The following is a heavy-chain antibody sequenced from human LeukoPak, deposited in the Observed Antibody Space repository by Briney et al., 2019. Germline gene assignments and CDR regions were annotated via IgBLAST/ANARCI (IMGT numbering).Heavy chain of an antibody. Sequence: SETLSLTCAVYGRSFSGYYWSWIRQPPGKGLEWIGEINHSGSTNYNPSLKSRVTISVDTSKNQFSLKLSSVTAADTAVYYCARGPYYYGSGSYDYWGQGTLVTVSS. CDR2: INHSGST. CDR1: GRSFSGYY. J-gene: IGHJ4*02. V-gene: IGHV4-34*01. CDR3: ARGPYYYGSGSYDY. D-gene: IGHD3-10*01.